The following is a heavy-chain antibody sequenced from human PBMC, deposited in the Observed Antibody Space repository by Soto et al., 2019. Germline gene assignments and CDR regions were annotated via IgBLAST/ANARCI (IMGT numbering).Heavy chain of an antibody. CDR2: ISSSSSTI. Sequence: PGGSLRLSCAASGFTFSSYSMNWVRQAPGKGLEWVSYISSSSSTIYYADSVKGRFTISRDNAKNSLYLQMNSLRAEDTAVYYCARESPTYYYDSSGSPFDYWGQGTLVTVSS. D-gene: IGHD3-22*01. CDR1: GFTFSSYS. V-gene: IGHV3-48*01. CDR3: ARESPTYYYDSSGSPFDY. J-gene: IGHJ4*02.